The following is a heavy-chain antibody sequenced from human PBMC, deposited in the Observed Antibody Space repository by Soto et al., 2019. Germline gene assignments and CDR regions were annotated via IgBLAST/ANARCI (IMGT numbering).Heavy chain of an antibody. CDR3: ARGEGYCSGGTCYRWFDP. J-gene: IGHJ5*02. D-gene: IGHD2-15*01. Sequence: ASVKVSCKASGYTFTKYALHWVRQAPGQRFEWMGWINAGNGNTKYSQKFQGRVTITRDTSASTSYMQLSSLRSEDTAVYYCARGEGYCSGGTCYRWFDPWGQGTLVTVSS. CDR2: INAGNGNT. V-gene: IGHV1-3*01. CDR1: GYTFTKYA.